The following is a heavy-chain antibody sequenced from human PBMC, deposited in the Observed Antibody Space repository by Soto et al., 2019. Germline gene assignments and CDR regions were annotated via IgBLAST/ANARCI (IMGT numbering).Heavy chain of an antibody. Sequence: SETLSLTCTVSGGSISSSSYYWGWIRQPPGKGLEWIGYIYYSGSTNYNPSLKSRVTISVDTSKNQFSLKLSSVTAADTAVYYCARVVVGDTTWFDPWGQGTLVTVSS. CDR2: IYYSGST. D-gene: IGHD1-26*01. CDR1: GGSISSSSYY. J-gene: IGHJ5*02. V-gene: IGHV4-61*05. CDR3: ARVVVGDTTWFDP.